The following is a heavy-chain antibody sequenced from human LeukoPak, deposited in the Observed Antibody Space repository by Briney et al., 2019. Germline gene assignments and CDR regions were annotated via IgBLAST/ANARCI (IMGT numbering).Heavy chain of an antibody. V-gene: IGHV3-9*03. J-gene: IGHJ4*02. CDR2: ISWNSGSI. CDR3: AKEQLDGAFDY. Sequence: GGSLRLSCAASGFTFDDYAMHWVRQAPGKGLEWVSGISWNSGSIGYADSVKGRFTISRDNAKNSLYLQMNSLRAEDMALYYCAKEQLDGAFDYWGQGTLVTVSS. D-gene: IGHD6-6*01. CDR1: GFTFDDYA.